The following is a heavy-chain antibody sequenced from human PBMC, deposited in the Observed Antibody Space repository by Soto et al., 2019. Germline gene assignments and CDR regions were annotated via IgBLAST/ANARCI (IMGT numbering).Heavy chain of an antibody. Sequence: GGSLRLSCEASGFTVSSHYMSWVRQGPGKGLEWVSTIYKGGGTFYADSVRGRFTISRDTFQNMVFLQMNNLRAEDTAVYYCASTREVVTSYYFDSWGQGTRVTVSS. CDR3: ASTREVVTSYYFDS. CDR1: GFTVSSHY. V-gene: IGHV3-53*01. D-gene: IGHD2-21*02. J-gene: IGHJ4*02. CDR2: IYKGGGT.